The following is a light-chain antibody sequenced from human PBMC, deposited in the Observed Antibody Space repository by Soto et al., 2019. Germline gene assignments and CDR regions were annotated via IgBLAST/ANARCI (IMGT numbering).Light chain of an antibody. J-gene: IGLJ1*01. CDR1: SSNIGNNY. Sequence: QSVLTQPPSVSAAPGQKVTISCSGSSSNIGNNYVSWYQQLPGTAPKLLIYDNNKRPSGIPDRFSGSKSGTSATLGITGLQTGDESDYYCGTCDSRDYVFGTGTKVTVL. CDR2: DNN. V-gene: IGLV1-51*01. CDR3: GTCDSRDYV.